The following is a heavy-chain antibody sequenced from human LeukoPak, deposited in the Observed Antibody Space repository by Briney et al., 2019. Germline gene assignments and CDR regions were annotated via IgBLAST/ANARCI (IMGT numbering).Heavy chain of an antibody. CDR1: GYTFTSYD. CDR2: MNPNSGNT. V-gene: IGHV1-8*01. Sequence: GASVKVSCKASGYTFTSYDINCGRQATGQGLEWMGWMNPNSGNTGYAQKFQGRVTMTRNTSISTAYMELSSLRSEDTAVYYCARGPNPLTVAGYFDCWGQGTLVTVSS. D-gene: IGHD6-19*01. J-gene: IGHJ4*02. CDR3: ARGPNPLTVAGYFDC.